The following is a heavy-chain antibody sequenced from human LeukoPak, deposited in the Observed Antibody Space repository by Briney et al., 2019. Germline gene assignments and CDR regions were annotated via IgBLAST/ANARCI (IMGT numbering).Heavy chain of an antibody. D-gene: IGHD3-10*01. CDR3: AHLVITAIDY. J-gene: IGHJ4*02. CDR2: IDWADDK. V-gene: IGHV2-70*12. CDR1: GFSLNTNGMC. Sequence: SGPTLVNPTQTLTLTCTFSGFSLNTNGMCVNWIRQPPGKALEWLARIDWADDKFYSTSLKPRLTISKHTSKHQGVLTMTNMHPVDTPTHYCAHLVITAIDYWGQATLVTLS.